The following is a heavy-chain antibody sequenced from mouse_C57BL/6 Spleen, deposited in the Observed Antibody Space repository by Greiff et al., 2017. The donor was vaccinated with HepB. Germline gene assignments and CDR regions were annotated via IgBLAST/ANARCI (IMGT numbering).Heavy chain of an antibody. D-gene: IGHD2-4*01. CDR1: GYSFTDYN. J-gene: IGHJ3*01. Sequence: VHVKQSGPELVKPGASVKISCKASGYSFTDYNMNWVKQSNGKSLEWIGVINPNYGTTSYNQKFKGKATLTVDQSSSTAYMQLNSLTSEDSAVYYCARRGLRGTWFAYWGQGTLVTVSA. V-gene: IGHV1-39*01. CDR2: INPNYGTT. CDR3: ARRGLRGTWFAY.